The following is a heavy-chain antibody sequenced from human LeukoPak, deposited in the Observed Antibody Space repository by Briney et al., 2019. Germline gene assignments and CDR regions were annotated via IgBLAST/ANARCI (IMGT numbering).Heavy chain of an antibody. CDR2: NSYDGSNK. Sequence: PGRSLRLSCAASGFTFSSYGMHWVRQAPGKGLEWVAFNSYDGSNKYYADSVKGRFTISRDNSKNTLYLQMNSLRAEDTAVYYCARESGGAFDIWGQGTMVTVSS. CDR3: ARESGGAFDI. J-gene: IGHJ3*02. V-gene: IGHV3-30*03. D-gene: IGHD3-16*01. CDR1: GFTFSSYG.